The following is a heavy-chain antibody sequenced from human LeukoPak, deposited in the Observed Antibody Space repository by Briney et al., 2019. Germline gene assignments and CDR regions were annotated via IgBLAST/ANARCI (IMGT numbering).Heavy chain of an antibody. V-gene: IGHV3-23*01. CDR1: GFTFSSYA. D-gene: IGHD2-15*01. J-gene: IGHJ4*02. Sequence: GGSLRLSCAASGFTFSSYAMSWVRQAPGKGLEWVSPISGSGGSTYYADSVKGRFTISRDNSKNTLYLQMNSLRAEDTAVYYSAKDLVVAALWYYFDYWGQGTLVTVSS. CDR3: AKDLVVAALWYYFDY. CDR2: ISGSGGST.